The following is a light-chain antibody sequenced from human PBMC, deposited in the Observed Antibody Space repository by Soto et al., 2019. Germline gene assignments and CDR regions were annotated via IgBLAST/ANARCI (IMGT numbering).Light chain of an antibody. Sequence: AIPLTQSPSSLSASVGDRVTITCRASQGISSALAWFQQKPGTAPKLLIYGASSLESGVPSRFSGSGSGTDFTLTISSLQPEDFATYYCQQYNSYPYTFGQGTKVEIK. V-gene: IGKV1-13*02. CDR2: GAS. J-gene: IGKJ2*01. CDR3: QQYNSYPYT. CDR1: QGISSA.